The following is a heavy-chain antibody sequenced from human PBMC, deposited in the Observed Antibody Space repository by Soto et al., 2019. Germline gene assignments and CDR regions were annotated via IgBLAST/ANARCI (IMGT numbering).Heavy chain of an antibody. J-gene: IGHJ4*02. Sequence: QVQLVESGGGVVQPGRSLRLSCAASGFTFSSYAMHWVRQAPGKGLEWVAVISYDGNNKYYADSVKGRFTISRDNSKNTLNLQMNSLRAEDTAVYYCASKTGDSSGWGLGYWGQGTLVTVSS. V-gene: IGHV3-30-3*01. D-gene: IGHD3-22*01. CDR1: GFTFSSYA. CDR2: ISYDGNNK. CDR3: ASKTGDSSGWGLGY.